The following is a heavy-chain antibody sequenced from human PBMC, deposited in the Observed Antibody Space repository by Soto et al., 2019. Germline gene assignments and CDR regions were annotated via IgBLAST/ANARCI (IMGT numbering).Heavy chain of an antibody. CDR3: ARARTGCYYYYGMDV. D-gene: IGHD3-9*01. Sequence: SETLSLTCAVSGGSISSVGYSWSWIRQPPGKGLEWIGYIYHSGSTYYNPSLKSRVTISVDRSKNQFSLKRSSVTAADTAVYYCARARTGCYYYYGMDVWGQGTTVTVSS. J-gene: IGHJ6*02. CDR1: GGSISSVGYS. V-gene: IGHV4-30-2*01. CDR2: IYHSGST.